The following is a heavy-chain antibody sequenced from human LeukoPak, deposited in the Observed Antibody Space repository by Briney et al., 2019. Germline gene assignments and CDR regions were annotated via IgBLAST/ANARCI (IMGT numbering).Heavy chain of an antibody. CDR1: GFTFRSYS. D-gene: IGHD2-2*01. V-gene: IGHV3-21*01. CDR3: ARWVVVVPAAIHDDGYAFDI. Sequence: PGGSLRLSCAASGFTFRSYSMNWVRQAPGKGLEWVSSISSSSSYIYYADSVKGRFTISRDNAKNSLYLQMNSLRAEGTAVYYCARWVVVVPAAIHDDGYAFDIWGQGTMVTVSS. J-gene: IGHJ3*02. CDR2: ISSSSSYI.